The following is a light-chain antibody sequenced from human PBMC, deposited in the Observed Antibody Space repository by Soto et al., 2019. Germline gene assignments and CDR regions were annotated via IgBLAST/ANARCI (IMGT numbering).Light chain of an antibody. CDR2: EVH. V-gene: IGLV2-14*01. J-gene: IGLJ1*01. CDR1: ISDIGSPNY. Sequence: QSALTQPASVSGSPGASITVSCFGSISDIGSPNYVSWYRQYPGEAPRLLFYEVHYRPAGVSSRFSGSKSGNTAYRTISGLQAADEADYYCASYLPTSPLEVFGTGTKLTV. CDR3: ASYLPTSPLEV.